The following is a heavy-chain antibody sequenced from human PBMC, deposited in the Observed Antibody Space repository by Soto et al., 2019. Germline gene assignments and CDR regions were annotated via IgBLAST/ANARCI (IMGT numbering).Heavy chain of an antibody. CDR2: IYPAGPT. CDR3: ARDADSSGLHY. V-gene: IGHV3-53*01. J-gene: IGHJ4*02. CDR1: GFTVSGMF. D-gene: IGHD6-19*01. Sequence: GSLRLSCAASGFTVSGMFMNWVRQAPGKGLEWVSVIYPAGPTYYADSVKGRFTISRDNSKNTLFLQLNNLRAEDTAVYYCARDADSSGLHYWGQGILVTVSS.